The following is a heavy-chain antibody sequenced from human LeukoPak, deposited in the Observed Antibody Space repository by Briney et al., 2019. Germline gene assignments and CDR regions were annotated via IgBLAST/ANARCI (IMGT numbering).Heavy chain of an antibody. CDR1: GFTFNTYG. V-gene: IGHV3-30*02. J-gene: IGHJ4*02. CDR2: IRHDESNI. D-gene: IGHD3-10*01. Sequence: GGSLRLSCAASGFTFNTYGMHWVRQAPGKGLEWVAFIRHDESNIFYADSVKGRFTISRDNAKNSLYLQMNSLRAEDTAVYYCASLVYYYGSGPPGPDYWGQGTLVTVSS. CDR3: ASLVYYYGSGPPGPDY.